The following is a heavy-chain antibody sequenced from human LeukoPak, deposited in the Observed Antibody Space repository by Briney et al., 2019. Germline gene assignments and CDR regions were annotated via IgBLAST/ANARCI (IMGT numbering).Heavy chain of an antibody. CDR1: GGSISSYY. V-gene: IGHV4-4*07. D-gene: IGHD5-18*01. J-gene: IGHJ6*02. Sequence: PSETLSLTCTVSGGSISSYYWSWIRQPAGKGLEWIGRIYTSGSTNYNPSLKSRVTMSVDTSKNQFSLKLSSVTAADTAVYYCARDSFGGYSYGPYYYYYGMDVWGQGTTVTVS. CDR2: IYTSGST. CDR3: ARDSFGGYSYGPYYYYYGMDV.